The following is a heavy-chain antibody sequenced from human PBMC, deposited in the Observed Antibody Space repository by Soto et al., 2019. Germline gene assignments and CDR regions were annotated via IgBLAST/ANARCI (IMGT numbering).Heavy chain of an antibody. V-gene: IGHV1-58*02. Sequence: ASVKVSCKASGYTFTSSDIRWVRQARGQRLEWIGWIVVGSGNTNYAQKFQERVTITRDMSTSTAYMELSSLRSEDTAVYYCAAGYSYGPDAFDIWGQGTMVTVSS. CDR3: AAGYSYGPDAFDI. J-gene: IGHJ3*02. CDR2: IVVGSGNT. CDR1: GYTFTSSD. D-gene: IGHD5-18*01.